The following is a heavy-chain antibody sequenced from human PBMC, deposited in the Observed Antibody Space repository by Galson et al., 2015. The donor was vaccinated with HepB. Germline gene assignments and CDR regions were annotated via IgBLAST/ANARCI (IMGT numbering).Heavy chain of an antibody. CDR3: ARDSDYGSSGFPLDY. J-gene: IGHJ4*02. Sequence: SVKVSCKASGYTFTSYGISWVRQAPGQGLEWMGWISAYNGNTNYAQKPQGRVTMTTDTSTSTAYMELRSLRSDDTAVYYCARDSDYGSSGFPLDYWGQGTLVTVSS. CDR1: GYTFTSYG. CDR2: ISAYNGNT. V-gene: IGHV1-18*01. D-gene: IGHD3-22*01.